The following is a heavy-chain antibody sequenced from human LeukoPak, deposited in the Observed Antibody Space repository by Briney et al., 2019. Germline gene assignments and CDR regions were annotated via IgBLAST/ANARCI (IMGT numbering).Heavy chain of an antibody. D-gene: IGHD5-24*01. V-gene: IGHV1-46*01. J-gene: IGHJ5*02. CDR1: GSTFTSIN. CDR3: ARDNSVRDEAWWFNP. Sequence: ASVKLSCKASGSTFTSINMHWVRQAPGQGPEWRGVISPSGGSTTYAQKFQGRVTLTRDMSTTTDYLELSSLRSEDTAVYYCARDNSVRDEAWWFNPWGQGTLLTVSS. CDR2: ISPSGGST.